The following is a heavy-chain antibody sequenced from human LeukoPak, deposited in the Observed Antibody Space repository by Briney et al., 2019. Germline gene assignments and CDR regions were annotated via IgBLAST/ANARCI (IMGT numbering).Heavy chain of an antibody. V-gene: IGHV3-48*03. J-gene: IGHJ4*02. CDR1: GFTFANHA. CDR2: INNSGRTI. Sequence: PGGSLRLSCAASGFTFANHAMNWVRRAPGKGLEWIAYINNSGRTIYYADSMKGRLTISRDNAKSSLYLQVNSLRAEDTAIYYCARDLDWSFDYWGQGIRSPSPQ. CDR3: ARDLDWSFDY. D-gene: IGHD3-9*01.